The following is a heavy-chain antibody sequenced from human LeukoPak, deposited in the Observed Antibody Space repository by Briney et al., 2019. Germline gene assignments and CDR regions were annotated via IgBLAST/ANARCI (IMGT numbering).Heavy chain of an antibody. V-gene: IGHV3-48*02. J-gene: IGHJ3*02. CDR3: ARGDDTLQRNDALDI. Sequence: QPGGSLRLSCSASGFTFSGNSMNWVRQAPGKGLEWVSYIKSSGSDTHYADSVKGRFIISRDNARNSLFLQMNSLRDEDTAVYYCARGDDTLQRNDALDIWGPGTTVTVSP. D-gene: IGHD3-22*01. CDR1: GFTFSGNS. CDR2: IKSSGSDT.